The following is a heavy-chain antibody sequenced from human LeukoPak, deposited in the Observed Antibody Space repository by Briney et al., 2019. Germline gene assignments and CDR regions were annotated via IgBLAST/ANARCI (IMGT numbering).Heavy chain of an antibody. V-gene: IGHV3-30*02. J-gene: IGHJ4*02. D-gene: IGHD1-26*01. CDR3: ARGGVQWELLTSYDY. Sequence: GGSLRLSCAASGFTFSSYGMHWVRQAPGKGLEWVAFIRYDGSNKYYADSVKGRFTISRDNAKNTLYLQMNSLRAEDTAVYYCARGGVQWELLTSYDYWGQGTLVTVSS. CDR1: GFTFSSYG. CDR2: IRYDGSNK.